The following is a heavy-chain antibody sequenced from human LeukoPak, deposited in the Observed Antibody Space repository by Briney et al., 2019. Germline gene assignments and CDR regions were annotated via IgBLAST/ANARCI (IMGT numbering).Heavy chain of an antibody. CDR3: ARADGYYFDY. CDR2: IGSSSSPI. Sequence: GGSLRLSCAASGFTFSSYTMNWVRQAPGKGLEWVSYIGSSSSPIYYADSVKGRFTISRDNAKNSLFLQMDSLRAEDTAVYYCARADGYYFDYWGQGTLVTVSS. J-gene: IGHJ4*02. CDR1: GFTFSSYT. D-gene: IGHD3-22*01. V-gene: IGHV3-48*01.